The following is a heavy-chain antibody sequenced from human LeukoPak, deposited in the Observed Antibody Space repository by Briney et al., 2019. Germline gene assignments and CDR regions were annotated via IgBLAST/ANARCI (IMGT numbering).Heavy chain of an antibody. CDR2: ITSSSSSM. J-gene: IGHJ4*02. D-gene: IGHD7-27*01. V-gene: IGHV3-21*01. CDR3: ARDLAWGGY. CDR1: GFTFSIYT. Sequence: GSLRLSCVASGFTFSIYTMSWVRQAPGKGLEWVSSITSSSSSMYSADSVKGRLTISRDNAKNSLYLQMNSLRAEDTAVYYCARDLAWGGYWGQGTLVTVSS.